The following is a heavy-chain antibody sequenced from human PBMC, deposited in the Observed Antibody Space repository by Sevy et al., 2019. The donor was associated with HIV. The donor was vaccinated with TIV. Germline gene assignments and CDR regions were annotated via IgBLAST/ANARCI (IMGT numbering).Heavy chain of an antibody. CDR2: ISHDGINE. D-gene: IGHD1-26*01. CDR3: ANAYSWSYSHSYLYALDV. CDR1: GFSFSYSG. J-gene: IGHJ6*02. Sequence: GGSLRLSCIGSGFSFSYSGIHWVRQSPGKGLDWVALISHDGINEYYADSVKGRFTISRDNSKNTVYLEMNSLRNEDTAIYFCANAYSWSYSHSYLYALDVWGQGTTVTVSS. V-gene: IGHV3-30*18.